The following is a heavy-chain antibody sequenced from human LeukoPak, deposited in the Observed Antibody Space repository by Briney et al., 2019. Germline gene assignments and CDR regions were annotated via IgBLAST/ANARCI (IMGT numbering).Heavy chain of an antibody. D-gene: IGHD3-16*02. CDR3: ARDDGHYDYVWGSYRYFTFDY. CDR2: INPNSGGT. J-gene: IGHJ4*02. Sequence: ASVKVSCKASGYTFTGYYMHWVRQAPGQGLEWMGRINPNSGGTNYAQKFQGRVTMTRDTSISTAYMELSRLRSEDTAVYYCARDDGHYDYVWGSYRYFTFDYWGQGTLVTVSS. V-gene: IGHV1-2*06. CDR1: GYTFTGYY.